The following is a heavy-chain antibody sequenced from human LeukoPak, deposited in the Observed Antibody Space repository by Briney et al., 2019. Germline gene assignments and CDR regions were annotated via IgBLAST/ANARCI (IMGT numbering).Heavy chain of an antibody. Sequence: PSETLSLTCTVSGGSINSSRYYWGWIRQPPGKGLEWIGSVYYRGHTYYNPSLSRRVTMSVDTSKNHFSLKLTSVTAADTAVYYCARHPLVAADEHDYWGQRYLATVSS. D-gene: IGHD5-12*01. CDR2: VYYRGHT. CDR3: ARHPLVAADEHDY. CDR1: GGSINSSRYY. J-gene: IGHJ4*02. V-gene: IGHV4-39*01.